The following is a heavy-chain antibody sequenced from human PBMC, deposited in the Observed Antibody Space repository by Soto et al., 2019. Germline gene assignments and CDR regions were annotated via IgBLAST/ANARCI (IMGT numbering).Heavy chain of an antibody. CDR2: ISPKNGNT. J-gene: IGHJ6*02. V-gene: IGHV1-18*04. D-gene: IGHD2-2*01. CDR3: ARLIPGGEFAVVPAGHYAIDY. Sequence: VAVKVSWKASGDTFINFGITWVRQAPGQGLECMGWISPKNGNTNYAQKFQGRLGVTTETCTTTSYMELRRLRSDDTAVYYCARLIPGGEFAVVPAGHYAIDYPGRRTTDNVSS. CDR1: GDTFINFG.